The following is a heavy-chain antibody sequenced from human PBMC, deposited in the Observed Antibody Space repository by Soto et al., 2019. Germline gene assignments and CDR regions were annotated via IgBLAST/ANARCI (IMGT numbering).Heavy chain of an antibody. CDR2: ISGSSGNA. J-gene: IGHJ4*02. V-gene: IGHV1-18*01. D-gene: IGHD3-16*01. Sequence: QVQLVQSGAEVKNPGASVKVSCKTSGYTFTEYGVGWVRQAPGQGLEWMGWISGSSGNANYAEKVQGRITLTTDTSTSTAYIELRSLTSDDTAVYYWAREMAGLGGESDYWGQGTLVTVSS. CDR1: GYTFTEYG. CDR3: AREMAGLGGESDY.